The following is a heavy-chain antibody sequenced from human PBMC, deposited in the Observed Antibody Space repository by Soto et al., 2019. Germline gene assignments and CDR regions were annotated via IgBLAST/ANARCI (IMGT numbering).Heavy chain of an antibody. J-gene: IGHJ6*02. V-gene: IGHV4-34*02. D-gene: IGHD2-21*02. CDR1: GGSFSGFY. CDR2: INHSGTI. CDR3: ARADRTLVTSYGLDV. Sequence: QVQIQQWGAGLLKPSETLSLTCAVSGGSFSGFYWTWIRQRPGEGLEWIGEINHSGTINFNPSLRCRLTISLASSKKHFSLKLTSLTAADAAVYYCARADRTLVTSYGLDVWGQGTTVTVSS.